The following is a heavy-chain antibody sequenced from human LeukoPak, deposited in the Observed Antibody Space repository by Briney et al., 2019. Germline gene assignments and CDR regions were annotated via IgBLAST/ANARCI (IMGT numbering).Heavy chain of an antibody. V-gene: IGHV3-33*06. D-gene: IGHD3-22*01. J-gene: IGHJ5*02. CDR3: AKWGVPYYYDSSGYRNWFDP. CDR2: IWYDGSNK. CDR1: GFTFSSYG. Sequence: GGSLRLSCGASGFTFSSYGMHWVRQAPGKGLEWVAVIWYDGSNKYYADSVKGRFTISRDNSKNTLYLQMNSLRAEDTAVYYCAKWGVPYYYDSSGYRNWFDPCGQGTLVTVSS.